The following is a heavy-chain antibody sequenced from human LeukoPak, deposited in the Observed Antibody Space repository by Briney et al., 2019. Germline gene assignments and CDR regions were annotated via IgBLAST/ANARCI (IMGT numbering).Heavy chain of an antibody. CDR2: ISYDGSNK. Sequence: GGTLRLSCAASGFTFSSYAMHWVRQAPAKGLEWVAVISYDGSNKYYADSVKGRFTISRDNSKNTLYVQMNSLRAEDTPVYYCARDPNDNRNEYWGQGTLVTVSS. D-gene: IGHD1-1*01. CDR3: ARDPNDNRNEY. V-gene: IGHV3-30-3*01. J-gene: IGHJ4*02. CDR1: GFTFSSYA.